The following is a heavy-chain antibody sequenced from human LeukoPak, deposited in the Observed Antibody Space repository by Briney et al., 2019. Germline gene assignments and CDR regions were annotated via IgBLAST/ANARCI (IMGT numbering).Heavy chain of an antibody. V-gene: IGHV3-38-3*01. D-gene: IGHD2-15*01. Sequence: GGSPRLSYAASGFTVSSNEMNWVRQAPGRGLEWVSSISGGSTYYADSRKGRFTISRDKSKNTLYLQMNSLRAEDTAVYYCKKAAISIVVVVAARLGFDPWGQGTLVTVSS. CDR1: GFTVSSNE. J-gene: IGHJ5*02. CDR3: KKAAISIVVVVAARLGFDP. CDR2: ISGGST.